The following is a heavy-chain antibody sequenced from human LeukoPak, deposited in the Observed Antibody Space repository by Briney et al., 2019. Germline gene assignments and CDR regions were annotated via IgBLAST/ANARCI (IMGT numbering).Heavy chain of an antibody. D-gene: IGHD5-24*01. V-gene: IGHV4-39*01. CDR3: ARHRTRDGSTSFDY. Sequence: PSETLSLTCTVSGGSISSSSYYWGLVRQPPGKGLGWIGSIYYSGNTYYNPSLKSRVTISVDTSKNQFSLKLSSVTAADTAVYYCARHRTRDGSTSFDYWGQGTLVTVSS. CDR2: IYYSGNT. J-gene: IGHJ4*02. CDR1: GGSISSSSYY.